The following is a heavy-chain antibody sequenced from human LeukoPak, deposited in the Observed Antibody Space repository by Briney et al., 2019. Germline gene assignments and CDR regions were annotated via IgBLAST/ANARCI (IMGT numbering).Heavy chain of an antibody. D-gene: IGHD1-7*01. CDR3: ARDHGVTGTTYDY. J-gene: IGHJ4*02. CDR1: GFTFSSYS. V-gene: IGHV3-21*01. CDR2: ISSSSSYI. Sequence: PGGSLRLSCAASGFTFSSYSMNWLREAPGKGLDWVSSISSSSSYIYYADSVKGRFTISRDNAKNSLYLQMNSLRAEDTAVYYCARDHGVTGTTYDYWGQGTLVTVSS.